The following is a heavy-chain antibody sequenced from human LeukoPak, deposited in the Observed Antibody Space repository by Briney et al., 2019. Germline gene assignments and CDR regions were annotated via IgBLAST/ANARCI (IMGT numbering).Heavy chain of an antibody. V-gene: IGHV4-59*01. Sequence: PSETLSLTCTVSGGSISSYYWSWIRQPPGKGLEWNGYIYYSGSTNYNPSLKSRVTISVDTSKNQFSLKLSSVTAADTAVYYCARSTQIRFGELLPHFDYWGQGTLVTVSS. CDR2: IYYSGST. CDR1: GGSISSYY. D-gene: IGHD3-10*01. CDR3: ARSTQIRFGELLPHFDY. J-gene: IGHJ4*02.